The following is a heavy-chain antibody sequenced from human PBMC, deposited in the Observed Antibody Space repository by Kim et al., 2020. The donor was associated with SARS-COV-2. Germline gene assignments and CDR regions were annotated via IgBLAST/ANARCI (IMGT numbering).Heavy chain of an antibody. J-gene: IGHJ4*02. CDR2: IYYSGST. V-gene: IGHV4-39*07. D-gene: IGHD3-22*01. CDR1: GGSISSSSYY. CDR3: AKYYYDSSGYYYFDY. Sequence: SETLSLTCTVSGGSISSSSYYWGWIRQPPGKGLEWIGSIYYSGSTYYNPSLKSRVTISVDTSKNQFSLKLSSVTAADTAVYYCAKYYYDSSGYYYFDYWGQGTLVTVSS.